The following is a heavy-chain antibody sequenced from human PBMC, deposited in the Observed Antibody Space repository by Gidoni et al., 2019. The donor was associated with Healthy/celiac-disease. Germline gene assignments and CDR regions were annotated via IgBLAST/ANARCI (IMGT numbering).Heavy chain of an antibody. Sequence: QVQLQQSGAGLFQPSETLSLTCAVYGESLSAYYWSWIRQPPGKGLEWIGEINHSGSTNYNPYHKRRVTISVDTSKNKFSLKLSSVTAADTAVDYCARGPSIAAAGTEPYDLDDWGQGTLVTVSS. D-gene: IGHD6-13*01. V-gene: IGHV4-34*01. CDR1: GESLSAYY. CDR3: ARGPSIAAAGTEPYDLDD. J-gene: IGHJ4*02. CDR2: INHSGST.